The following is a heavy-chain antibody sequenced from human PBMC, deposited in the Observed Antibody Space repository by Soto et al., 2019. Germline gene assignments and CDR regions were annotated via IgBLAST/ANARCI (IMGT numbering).Heavy chain of an antibody. D-gene: IGHD3-10*01. Sequence: QVQLVESGGGLVKPGGSLRLSCAASGLTFSDCYMNWIRQAPGKGLEWVSYISSSGSSINYAGSVNGRFTISRDNAKNSLYLQRNSLRAEDTAMYYGARVRFGLWGYAMDVWGQGTTVTVSS. J-gene: IGHJ6*02. V-gene: IGHV3-11*01. CDR3: ARVRFGLWGYAMDV. CDR1: GLTFSDCY. CDR2: ISSSGSSI.